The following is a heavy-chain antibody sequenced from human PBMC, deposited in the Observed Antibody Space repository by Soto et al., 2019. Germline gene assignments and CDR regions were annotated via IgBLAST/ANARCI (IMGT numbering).Heavy chain of an antibody. V-gene: IGHV4-31*03. CDR2: IYYSGST. D-gene: IGHD5-18*01. Sequence: SETLSLTCTVSGGSISSGGYYWSWIRQHPGKGLEWIGCIYYSGSTYYNPSLKSRVTISVDTSKNQFSLKLSSVTVADTAVYYCARDGGYSYGYYWFDPWGQGTLVTVSS. J-gene: IGHJ5*02. CDR3: ARDGGYSYGYYWFDP. CDR1: GGSISSGGYY.